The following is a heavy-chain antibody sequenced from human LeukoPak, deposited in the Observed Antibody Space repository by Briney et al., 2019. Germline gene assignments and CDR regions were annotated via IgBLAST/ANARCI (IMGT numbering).Heavy chain of an antibody. CDR3: ARLRDVSSGYYLIDY. V-gene: IGHV1-2*02. CDR1: GYTFTGYY. CDR2: INPNSGGT. D-gene: IGHD3-22*01. Sequence: ASVKVPCKASGYTFTGYYMHWVRQAPGQGLEWMGWINPNSGGTNYAQKFQGRVTMTRDTSISTAYMELSRLRSDDTAVYYCARLRDVSSGYYLIDYWGQGTLVTVSS. J-gene: IGHJ4*02.